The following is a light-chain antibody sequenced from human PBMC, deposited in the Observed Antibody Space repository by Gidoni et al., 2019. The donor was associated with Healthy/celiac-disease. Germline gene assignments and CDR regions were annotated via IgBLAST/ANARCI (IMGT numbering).Light chain of an antibody. Sequence: EIVMTQSPATLSVSPGERATLSCRASQSVSSNLAWYQQKPGQAPMLLIDGASTRATGIPARFSGSGSGTEFTLTISSLQSEDFAVYYCQQYNNWPGTFGQGTKLEIK. CDR1: QSVSSN. V-gene: IGKV3-15*01. CDR3: QQYNNWPGT. CDR2: GAS. J-gene: IGKJ2*01.